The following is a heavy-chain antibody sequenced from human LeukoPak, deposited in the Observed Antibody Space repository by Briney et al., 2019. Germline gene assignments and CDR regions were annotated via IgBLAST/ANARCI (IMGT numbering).Heavy chain of an antibody. CDR1: GFTFSSYA. CDR2: ISGSGGST. Sequence: GGSLRLSCAASGFTFSSYAMSWVRQAPGEGLEWVSVISGSGGSTDYADSVKGRFTISRENSKNRLYLEMNSLRAEDTAIYYCAKVRAMTTLTSDPFRHWGQGTLVTVSS. V-gene: IGHV3-23*01. D-gene: IGHD4-17*01. CDR3: AKVRAMTTLTSDPFRH. J-gene: IGHJ1*01.